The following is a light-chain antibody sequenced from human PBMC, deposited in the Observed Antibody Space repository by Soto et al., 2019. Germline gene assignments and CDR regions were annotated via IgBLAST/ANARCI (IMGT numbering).Light chain of an antibody. CDR2: EVN. CDR3: SSYTDTSTFV. J-gene: IGLJ1*01. V-gene: IGLV2-14*01. Sequence: QSVLTQPASVSGYLGQSITISCTGTSSDVGGYNYVSWYQHHPGRAPKLLIYEVNIRPSGVSSHCSGSKSGNTASLTIAGLQAEDEADYYCSSYTDTSTFVFGTGTKVTVL. CDR1: SSDVGGYNY.